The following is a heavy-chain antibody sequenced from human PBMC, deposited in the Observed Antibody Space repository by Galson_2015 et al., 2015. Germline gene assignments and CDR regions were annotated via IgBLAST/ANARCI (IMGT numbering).Heavy chain of an antibody. CDR1: GGTFSSYA. CDR2: ISAYNGNT. J-gene: IGHJ4*02. Sequence: SVKVSCKASGGTFSSYAISWVRQAPGQGLEWMGWISAYNGNTNYAQKLQGRVTMTTDTSTSTAYMELRSLRSDDTAVYYCAKVLGDILTGYYWGADDYWGQGTLVTVSS. D-gene: IGHD3-9*01. CDR3: AKVLGDILTGYYWGADDY. V-gene: IGHV1-18*01.